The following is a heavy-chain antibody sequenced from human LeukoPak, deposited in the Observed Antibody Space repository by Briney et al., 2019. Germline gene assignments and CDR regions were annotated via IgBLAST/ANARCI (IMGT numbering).Heavy chain of an antibody. J-gene: IGHJ3*02. Sequence: ASVKVSCKASGYTFTSYYMHWVRQAPGQGLEWMGIINPSGGSTSYAQKFQGRVTMTRDTSTSTVYMELSSLRSEDTAVYYCARNTVATTIFGVVIIADAFDIWGQGTMVTVSS. CDR1: GYTFTSYY. CDR2: INPSGGST. V-gene: IGHV1-46*01. CDR3: ARNTVATTIFGVVIIADAFDI. D-gene: IGHD3-3*01.